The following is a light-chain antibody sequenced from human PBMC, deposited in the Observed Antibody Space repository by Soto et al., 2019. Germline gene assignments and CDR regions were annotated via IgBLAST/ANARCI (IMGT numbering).Light chain of an antibody. CDR3: CSYAGNSLWL. CDR2: DVI. V-gene: IGLV2-11*01. CDR1: SSDVGGSNL. J-gene: IGLJ3*02. Sequence: QSALTQPRSVSGSPGQSVTISCTGTSSDVGGSNLVSWYQQHAGRAPKLVIYDVIKRPSGVPDRCSGSKSGNTASLTISGLQVDDEAEYYCCSYAGNSLWLFCGGTQLTVL.